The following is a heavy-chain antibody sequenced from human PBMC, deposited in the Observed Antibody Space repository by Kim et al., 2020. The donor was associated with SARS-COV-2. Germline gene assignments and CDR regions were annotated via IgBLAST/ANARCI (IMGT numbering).Heavy chain of an antibody. CDR3: ARPKGYYYDSSGYELDY. D-gene: IGHD3-22*01. CDR1: GGTFSSYA. J-gene: IGHJ4*02. CDR2: IISIFGTA. V-gene: IGHV1-69*13. Sequence: SVKVSCKASGGTFSSYAISWVRQAPGQGLEWMGGIISIFGTANYARKFQGRVTITADESTSTAYMELSSLRSEDTAVYYCARPKGYYYDSSGYELDYWGQGTLVTVSS.